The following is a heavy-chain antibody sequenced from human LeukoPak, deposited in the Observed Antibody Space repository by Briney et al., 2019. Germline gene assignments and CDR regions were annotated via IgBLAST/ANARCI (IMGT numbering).Heavy chain of an antibody. J-gene: IGHJ4*02. Sequence: GGSLTLSCAASGFTSSIYAMSWVRQAPGKGLEGVSAISGCGGSTYYADSVKGRFTISRDNSKNTLYLQMNSLRAEDTAVYYCAASPESIAVAGWGQGTLVTVSS. D-gene: IGHD6-19*01. CDR2: ISGCGGST. CDR1: GFTSSIYA. CDR3: AASPESIAVAG. V-gene: IGHV3-23*01.